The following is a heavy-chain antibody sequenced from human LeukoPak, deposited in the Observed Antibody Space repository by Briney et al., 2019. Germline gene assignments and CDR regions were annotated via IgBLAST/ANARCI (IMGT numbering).Heavy chain of an antibody. D-gene: IGHD1-26*01. CDR3: ARVSGGKWELLGSLDY. CDR2: ISSSSSYI. V-gene: IGHV3-21*01. J-gene: IGHJ4*02. Sequence: GGSLRLSCVASGFSFSDYGMNWVRQAPGKGLEWVSSISSSSSYIYYADSLKGRFTIPRDNAKKSLCLQMNSLRAEDTAVYYCARVSGGKWELLGSLDYWGQGTLVTVSS. CDR1: GFSFSDYG.